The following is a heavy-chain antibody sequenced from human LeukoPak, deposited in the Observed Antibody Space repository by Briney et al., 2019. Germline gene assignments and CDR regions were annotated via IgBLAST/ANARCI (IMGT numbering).Heavy chain of an antibody. Sequence: GQSLQTCSKGSGYSFATYWIGWVRQMPGKGLEWMGIIDPSDSNTRYSPSCQGQVQISGDKSISNAYPQWNSLKASDTAIYYCARHVSPFVAANGQRNYFHYWGQPARRTVSS. V-gene: IGHV5-51*01. CDR2: IDPSDSNT. CDR3: ARHVSPFVAANGQRNYFHY. D-gene: IGHD6-13*01. J-gene: IGHJ4*02. CDR1: GYSFATYW.